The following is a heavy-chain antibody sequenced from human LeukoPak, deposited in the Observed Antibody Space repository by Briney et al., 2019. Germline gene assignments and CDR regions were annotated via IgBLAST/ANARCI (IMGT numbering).Heavy chain of an antibody. CDR1: GGTFSTDA. CDR3: ARDDYYDSSGYYKF. V-gene: IGHV1-69*13. J-gene: IGHJ4*02. Sequence: SVKVSCKPSGGTFSTDAISWLRQAPGQGLEWMGGILPLFGSPNYAQRFQGRVATTADESTSSVYMELRSLRSDDTAVYYCARDDYYDSSGYYKFWGQGTLVTVSS. D-gene: IGHD3-22*01. CDR2: ILPLFGSP.